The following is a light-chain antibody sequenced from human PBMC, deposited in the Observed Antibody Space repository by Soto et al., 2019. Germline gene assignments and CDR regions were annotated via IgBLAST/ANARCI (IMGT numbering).Light chain of an antibody. CDR2: GAS. CDR1: QSVSSN. CDR3: QQYNSSPPLT. J-gene: IGKJ4*01. Sequence: EIVMTQSPATLSVSPGERATLSCRASQSVSSNLAWYQQKPGQAPRLLIYGASTRATGIPARFSGSGSGTEFTLTISSLRSEDLAVYCCQQYNSSPPLTFGGGTKVEIK. V-gene: IGKV3-15*01.